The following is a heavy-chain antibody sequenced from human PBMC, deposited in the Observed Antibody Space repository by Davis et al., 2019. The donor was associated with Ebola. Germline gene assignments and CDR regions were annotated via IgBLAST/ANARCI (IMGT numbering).Heavy chain of an antibody. J-gene: IGHJ4*02. CDR3: TRDQMGPYDITEPAGDY. V-gene: IGHV3-49*04. D-gene: IGHD3-9*01. CDR1: GGSFSGYS. CDR2: IRSKAYGGTT. Sequence: LSLTCAVYGGSFSGYSWSWVRQAPGKGLEWVGFIRSKAYGGTTEYAASVKGRFTISRDDSKSIAYLQMNSLKTEDTAVYYCTRDQMGPYDITEPAGDYWGQGTLVTVSS.